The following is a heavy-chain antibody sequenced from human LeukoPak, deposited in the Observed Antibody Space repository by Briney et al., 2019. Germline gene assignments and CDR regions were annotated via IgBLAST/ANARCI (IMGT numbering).Heavy chain of an antibody. D-gene: IGHD2-21*01. J-gene: IGHJ4*02. V-gene: IGHV3-23*01. CDR1: GLPFLIHP. CDR3: ANEVRPNDC. CDR2: IDIGGGTT. Sequence: GGSLSLTFACCGLPFLIHPMCSVGQAPGKGLEWVSSIDIGGGTTYYADSVKGRFTISRDNSKNTLYLQMNSLRAEDTALYFCANEVRPNDCWGRASLVTVSS.